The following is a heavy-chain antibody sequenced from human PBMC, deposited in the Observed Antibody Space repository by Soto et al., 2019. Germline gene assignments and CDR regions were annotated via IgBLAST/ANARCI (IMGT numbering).Heavy chain of an antibody. V-gene: IGHV3-23*01. J-gene: IGHJ4*02. CDR2: ISGSGGST. CDR3: AKIKGDIWGSYRYTEYYFDY. D-gene: IGHD3-16*02. Sequence: RGSLRLSCAASGFTFSSYAMSWVRQAPGKGLEWVSAISGSGGSTYYADSVKGRFTISRDNSKNTLFLQMNSLGAEDTAVYYCAKIKGDIWGSYRYTEYYFDYWGQGTLVTVSS. CDR1: GFTFSSYA.